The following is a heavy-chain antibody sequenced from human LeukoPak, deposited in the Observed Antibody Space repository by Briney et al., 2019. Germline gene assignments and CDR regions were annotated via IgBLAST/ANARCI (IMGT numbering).Heavy chain of an antibody. CDR2: INHSGST. CDR3: AKGVAGLDY. CDR1: GGSFSGYY. V-gene: IGHV4-34*01. D-gene: IGHD6-19*01. Sequence: SETLSLTCAVYGGSFSGYYWSWIRQPPGKGLEWIGEINHSGSTNYNPSLKSRVTISVDTSKNQFSLKLSSVTAEDTAVYYCAKGVAGLDYWGQGTLVTVSS. J-gene: IGHJ4*02.